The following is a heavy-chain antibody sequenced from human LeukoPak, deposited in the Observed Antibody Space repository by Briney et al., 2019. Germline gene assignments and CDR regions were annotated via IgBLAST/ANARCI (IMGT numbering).Heavy chain of an antibody. D-gene: IGHD3-9*01. J-gene: IGHJ5*02. Sequence: SETLSLTCAVYGGSFSGYYWSWIRQPPGKGLEWIGEINHSGSTNYNPSLKSRVTISVDTSKNQFSLKLSSVTAADTAVYYCAREARYFDWLFPFNWFDPWGQGTLVTVSS. CDR1: GGSFSGYY. V-gene: IGHV4-34*01. CDR3: AREARYFDWLFPFNWFDP. CDR2: INHSGST.